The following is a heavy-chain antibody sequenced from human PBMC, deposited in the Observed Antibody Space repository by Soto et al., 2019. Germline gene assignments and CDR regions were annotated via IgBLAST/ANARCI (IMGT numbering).Heavy chain of an antibody. J-gene: IGHJ4*02. Sequence: EVHLSESGGGSVQSGGSLSLSCAASGFTFTTYPMTWFRQAPGKGLEWVSSVSGGNTYYADFVKGRFTISRDNSKNTLYLQMNSLRAEDTAVYYCAKGGWGAVLDYWGRGTLVIVSA. CDR2: SVSGGNT. D-gene: IGHD3-10*02. CDR3: AKGGWGAVLDY. CDR1: GFTFTTYP. V-gene: IGHV3-23*01.